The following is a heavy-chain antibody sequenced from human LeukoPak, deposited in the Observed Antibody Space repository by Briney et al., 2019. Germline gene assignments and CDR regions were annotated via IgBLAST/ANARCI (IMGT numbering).Heavy chain of an antibody. CDR3: ARDHTGTSMRFDP. D-gene: IGHD1-1*01. CDR2: INPNSGGT. CDR1: GYTFTGYY. Sequence: ASVKVSCKASGYTFTGYYMHWVRQAPGQGLEWMGWINPNSGGTNYAQEFQGRVTMTTDTSISTAYMELSRLRSDDTAVYYCARDHTGTSMRFDPWGQGTLVTVSS. J-gene: IGHJ5*02. V-gene: IGHV1-2*02.